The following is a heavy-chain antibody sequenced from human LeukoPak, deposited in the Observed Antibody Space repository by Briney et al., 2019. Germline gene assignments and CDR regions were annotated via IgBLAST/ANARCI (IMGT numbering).Heavy chain of an antibody. CDR2: IKQDGSEK. V-gene: IGHV3-7*01. CDR3: ARANRDGYINY. Sequence: GGSLRLSCAASGFTFSSYWMSWVRQAPGEGLEWVANIKQDGSEKYYVDSVKGRFTISRDNAKNSLYLQMNSLRAEDTAVYYCARANRDGYINYWGQGTLVTVSS. D-gene: IGHD5-24*01. J-gene: IGHJ4*02. CDR1: GFTFSSYW.